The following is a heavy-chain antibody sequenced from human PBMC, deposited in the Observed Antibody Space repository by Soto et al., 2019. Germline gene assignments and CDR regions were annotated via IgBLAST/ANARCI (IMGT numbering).Heavy chain of an antibody. J-gene: IGHJ3*02. CDR1: GYTFTSYG. CDR2: ISAYNGNT. V-gene: IGHV1-18*01. Sequence: ASVKVSCKASGYTFTSYGISWVRQAPGQGLEWMGWISAYNGNTNYAQKLQGRVTMTTDTSTSTAYMELRSLRSDDTAVYYCARESCSGGSCYSGAFDIWGQGTMVTVSS. D-gene: IGHD2-15*01. CDR3: ARESCSGGSCYSGAFDI.